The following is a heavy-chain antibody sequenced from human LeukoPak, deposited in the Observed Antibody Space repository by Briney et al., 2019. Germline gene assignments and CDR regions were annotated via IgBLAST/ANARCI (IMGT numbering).Heavy chain of an antibody. J-gene: IGHJ4*02. D-gene: IGHD6-13*01. V-gene: IGHV1-46*01. CDR1: GYTFTSYY. CDR2: INPSGGST. Sequence: ASVKVSCKASGYTFTSYYMHWVRRAPGQGLEWMGIINPSGGSTSYAQKFQGRVTMTRDTSTSTVYMELSSLRSEDTAVYYCARDRSSSWYLANYFDYWGQGTLVTVSS. CDR3: ARDRSSSWYLANYFDY.